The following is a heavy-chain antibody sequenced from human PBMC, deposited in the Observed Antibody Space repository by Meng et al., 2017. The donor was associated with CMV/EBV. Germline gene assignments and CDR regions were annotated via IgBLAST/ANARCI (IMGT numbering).Heavy chain of an antibody. CDR3: ARERERGLSLLWSRGGWFDP. CDR1: GFTFSSYA. V-gene: IGHV3-30*04. Sequence: GGSLRLSCAASGFTFSSYAMHWVRQAPAKGLEWVAFISYDGSNKYYADSVKGRFTISRDNSKNTLYLQMNSLRAEDTAVYYCARERERGLSLLWSRGGWFDPWGQGTLVTVSS. J-gene: IGHJ5*02. D-gene: IGHD3-10*01. CDR2: ISYDGSNK.